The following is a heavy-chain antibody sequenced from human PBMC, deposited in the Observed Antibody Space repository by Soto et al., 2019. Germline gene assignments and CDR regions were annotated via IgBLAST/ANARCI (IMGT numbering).Heavy chain of an antibody. CDR3: AVRGLQSGYSSSFHFDY. CDR1: GGSISSSSYY. Sequence: SETLSLTCTVSGGSISSSSYYWGWIRQPPGKGLEWIGSIYYSGSTYYNPSLKSRVTISVDTSKNQFSLKLSSVTAADTAVYYCAVRGLQSGYSSSFHFDYWGQGTLVTVSS. D-gene: IGHD6-6*01. V-gene: IGHV4-39*07. J-gene: IGHJ4*02. CDR2: IYYSGST.